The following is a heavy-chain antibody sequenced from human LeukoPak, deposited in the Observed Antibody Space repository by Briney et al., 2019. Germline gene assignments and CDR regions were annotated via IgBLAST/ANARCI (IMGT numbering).Heavy chain of an antibody. J-gene: IGHJ3*02. D-gene: IGHD5-24*01. V-gene: IGHV4-34*01. Sequence: PSETLSLTCAVYGGSFSGYYWSWIRQPPGKGLEWIGEINHSGSTNYNPSLKSRVTISVDTSKNQFSLKLSSVTAADTAVYYCARHYRWLQLRGGAFDIWGQGTMVTVSS. CDR2: INHSGST. CDR3: ARHYRWLQLRGGAFDI. CDR1: GGSFSGYY.